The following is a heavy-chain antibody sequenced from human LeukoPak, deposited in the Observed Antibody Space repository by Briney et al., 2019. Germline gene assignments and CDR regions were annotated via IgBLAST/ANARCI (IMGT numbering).Heavy chain of an antibody. D-gene: IGHD6-13*01. CDR2: ISYDGSNK. CDR1: GFTFSSYG. CDR3: AKAAVIEYSSSWYGGGNWFDP. V-gene: IGHV3-30*18. Sequence: GGSLRLSCAASGFTFSSYGMHWVRQAPGKGLEWVVVISYDGSNKYYADSVKGRFTISRDNSKNTLYLQMNSLRAEDTAVYYCAKAAVIEYSSSWYGGGNWFDPWGQGTLVTVSS. J-gene: IGHJ5*02.